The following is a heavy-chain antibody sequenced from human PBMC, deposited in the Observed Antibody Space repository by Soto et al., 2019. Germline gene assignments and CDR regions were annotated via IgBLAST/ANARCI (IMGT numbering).Heavy chain of an antibody. CDR3: ARAWDF. CDR1: GVSVSRDYQ. J-gene: IGHJ1*01. Sequence: SETLSLTCTVSGVSVSRDYQWIWIRQPPGKGLEWIGHISYSGSPYYHPSLRSRLSISVDTSKNQFSLKVKSVTAADTAVYYCARAWDFWGKGTRGTVPS. D-gene: IGHD1-26*01. V-gene: IGHV4-30-4*01. CDR2: ISYSGSP.